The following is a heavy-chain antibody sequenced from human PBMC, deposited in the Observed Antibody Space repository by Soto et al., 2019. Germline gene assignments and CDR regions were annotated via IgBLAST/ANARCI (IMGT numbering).Heavy chain of an antibody. V-gene: IGHV3-7*01. J-gene: IGHJ4*02. D-gene: IGHD4-17*01. CDR1: GFTVSSYW. Sequence: GGSLSLSCAASGFTVSSYWMSWVRQAPGKGLEWVANIKQDGSEKYYVDSVKGRFTISRDNAKNSLYLQMSSLRAEDTAVYYCARFPIYGDSFDYWGQGTLVTVSS. CDR2: IKQDGSEK. CDR3: ARFPIYGDSFDY.